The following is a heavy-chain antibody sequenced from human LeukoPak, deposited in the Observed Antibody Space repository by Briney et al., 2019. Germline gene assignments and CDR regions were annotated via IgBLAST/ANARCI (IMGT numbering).Heavy chain of an antibody. V-gene: IGHV3-11*04. D-gene: IGHD3-22*01. CDR3: ARGRDYHDSSGYGI. CDR1: GFTFSDYY. Sequence: KPGGSLRLSCTASGFTFSDYYMSWIRQAPGKGLEWVSYISHGGSSISYADSLKGRFTVSRDNAKNSLYLQMNSLGAEDTAIYYCARGRDYHDSSGYGIWGQGTLVTVSP. CDR2: ISHGGSSI. J-gene: IGHJ4*02.